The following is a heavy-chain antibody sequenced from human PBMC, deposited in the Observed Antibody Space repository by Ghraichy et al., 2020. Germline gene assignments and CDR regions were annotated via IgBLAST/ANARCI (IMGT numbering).Heavy chain of an antibody. CDR2: LYSNDNT. CDR1: GVSISNFY. J-gene: IGHJ4*02. V-gene: IGHV4-4*07. CDR3: ARDFHSRSIVAKYFDY. D-gene: IGHD5-12*01. Sequence: SETLSLTCNISGVSISNFYWSWVRQPAGQGLEWIGRLYSNDNTNYNPSLKGRVTMSEDTSKKQFSLLLSSMTAADTAVYYCARDFHSRSIVAKYFDYWGQGILVTVSS.